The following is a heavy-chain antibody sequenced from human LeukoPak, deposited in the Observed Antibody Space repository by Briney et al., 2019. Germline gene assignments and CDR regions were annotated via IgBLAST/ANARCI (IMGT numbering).Heavy chain of an antibody. CDR2: INAGNGNT. J-gene: IGHJ4*02. CDR3: ARAGYCSSTSCSTSYFDY. CDR1: GYTFTSYA. V-gene: IGHV1-3*01. Sequence: ASVKVSCKASGYTFTSYAMHWERQAPGQSLEWMGGINAGNGNTKYSQKFQGRVTITRDTSASTAYMELSSLRSEDTAVYFCARAGYCSSTSCSTSYFDYWGQGTLVTVSS. D-gene: IGHD2-2*02.